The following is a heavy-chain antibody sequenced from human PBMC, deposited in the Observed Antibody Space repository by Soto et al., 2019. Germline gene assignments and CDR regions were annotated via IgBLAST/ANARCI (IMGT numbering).Heavy chain of an antibody. Sequence: QIQLVQSGAEVKKPGASVKVSCKASGYTFSSYHITWVRQAPGQGLEWMGWISAYNGNTNYAQNLPGRVTMTTDPSTSTAYMELRSLRSDDTAVYYRARDLPQVDSWGQGTLVPVSS. J-gene: IGHJ4*02. CDR1: GYTFSSYH. CDR3: ARDLPQVDS. V-gene: IGHV1-18*01. CDR2: ISAYNGNT.